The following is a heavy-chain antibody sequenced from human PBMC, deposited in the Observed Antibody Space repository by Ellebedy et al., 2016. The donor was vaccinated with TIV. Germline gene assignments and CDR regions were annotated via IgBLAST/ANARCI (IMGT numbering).Heavy chain of an antibody. Sequence: GESLKISCKGSGYSFTNYWIAWVRQMPGKGLEWMGIIYPGDSDTRYSPSFQGQVTISADKSISTAYLQWSSLKASDTAMYYCARGDNVLTGYPTYYYYGMDVWGQGTTVTVSS. CDR2: IYPGDSDT. CDR3: ARGDNVLTGYPTYYYYGMDV. V-gene: IGHV5-51*01. D-gene: IGHD3-9*01. CDR1: GYSFTNYW. J-gene: IGHJ6*02.